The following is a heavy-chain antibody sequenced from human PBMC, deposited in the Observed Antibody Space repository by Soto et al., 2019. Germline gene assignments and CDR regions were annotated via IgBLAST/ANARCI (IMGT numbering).Heavy chain of an antibody. J-gene: IGHJ3*02. CDR3: AKELMKRHIFGAFDI. CDR2: ISCSDGSP. Sequence: GGSLRLSCVASGFTFHDYSMSWVRQAPGKGLEWVSAISCSDGSPYYADSVKGRFTISRDTSTNTLYLQMSSLRVEDTGVFYCAKELMKRHIFGAFDIWGQGTMVTVSS. V-gene: IGHV3-23*01. CDR1: GFTFHDYS. D-gene: IGHD3-3*01.